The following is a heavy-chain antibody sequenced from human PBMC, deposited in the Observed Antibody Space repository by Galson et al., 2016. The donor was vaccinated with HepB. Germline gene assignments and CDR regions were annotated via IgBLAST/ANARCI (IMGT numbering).Heavy chain of an antibody. CDR2: ISYDGSNK. Sequence: SLRLSCAASGFTFSSYAMHWVRQAPGKGLEWVAVISYDGSNKSYADSVKGRFTISRDNSKKALYLQMHSLRAEDTTVYYCAGGRQQLDLDYWGQGTLVTVSS. D-gene: IGHD6-13*01. V-gene: IGHV3-30*04. CDR3: AGGRQQLDLDY. CDR1: GFTFSSYA. J-gene: IGHJ4*02.